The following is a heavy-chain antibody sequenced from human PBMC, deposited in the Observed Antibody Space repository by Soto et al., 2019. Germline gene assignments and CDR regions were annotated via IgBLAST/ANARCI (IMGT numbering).Heavy chain of an antibody. CDR2: ISPNSGGT. Sequence: QVQLVQSGAEVKKPGASVKVSCKASGYTFTDYYLHWVRQAPGQGLEWMGWISPNSGGTYYAQKFQGRVTMTTDTSVSTVYMELSRLRSDDTAVYYCAKESAVAGTPLFNYWGQGTLVTVSS. CDR3: AKESAVAGTPLFNY. J-gene: IGHJ4*02. D-gene: IGHD6-19*01. V-gene: IGHV1-2*02. CDR1: GYTFTDYY.